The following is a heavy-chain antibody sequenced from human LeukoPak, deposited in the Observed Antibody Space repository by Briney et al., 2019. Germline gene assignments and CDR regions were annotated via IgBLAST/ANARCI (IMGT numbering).Heavy chain of an antibody. CDR1: GGSISNYY. CDR3: ARSGCGGDCYSASNYWYFDL. D-gene: IGHD2-21*02. Sequence: PTPTQSLTCPSSGGSISNYYRSWIRQPAGKGLEWIGRIYTSGSTNYNPSLKSRVTMSVDTSKNQFSLKLSSVTAADTAVYCCARSGCGGDCYSASNYWYFDLWGRGTLVTVSS. J-gene: IGHJ2*01. CDR2: IYTSGST. V-gene: IGHV4-4*07.